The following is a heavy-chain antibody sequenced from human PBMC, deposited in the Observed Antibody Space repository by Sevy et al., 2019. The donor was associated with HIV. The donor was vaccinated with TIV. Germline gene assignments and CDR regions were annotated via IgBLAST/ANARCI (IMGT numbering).Heavy chain of an antibody. CDR2: IGGSGGST. D-gene: IGHD3-22*01. Sequence: AGSLRLSCAASGFTFSSYAMSWVRQAPGKGLEWVSAIGGSGGSTYYADSVKGRFTISRDNSKNTLYLQMNSLRAEDTAVYYCAKVDSSGYYSVSGFDYWGQGTLVTVSS. CDR1: GFTFSSYA. CDR3: AKVDSSGYYSVSGFDY. J-gene: IGHJ4*02. V-gene: IGHV3-23*01.